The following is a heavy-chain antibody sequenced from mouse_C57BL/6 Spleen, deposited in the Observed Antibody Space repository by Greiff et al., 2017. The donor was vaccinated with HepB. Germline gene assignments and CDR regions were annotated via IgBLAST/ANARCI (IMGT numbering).Heavy chain of an antibody. J-gene: IGHJ2*01. CDR3: ARYGSSLDY. CDR1: GFNFKDYY. Sequence: EVQLQQSGAELVKPGASVKLSCTASGFNFKDYYMHWVKQRTEQGLEWSGRIDPEDGETKYDPKFQGKATITADTASNTAYLQLSSLTSEDAAVYYCARYGSSLDYWGQGTTLTVSS. CDR2: IDPEDGET. D-gene: IGHD1-1*01. V-gene: IGHV14-2*01.